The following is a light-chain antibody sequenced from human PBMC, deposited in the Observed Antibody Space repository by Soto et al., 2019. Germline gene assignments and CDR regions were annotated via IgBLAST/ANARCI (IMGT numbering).Light chain of an antibody. J-gene: IGKJ1*01. V-gene: IGKV3-15*01. CDR1: QSVSSN. Sequence: EKGITHSPPPLSVSQGEKATLPCRASQSVSSNLAWYQQKPGQAPRLLIYGASTKATGIPARFTGSGSGTEFTLTISSLQSEDFAIYYCQQYNNWPTWTFGQGTKVDIK. CDR2: GAS. CDR3: QQYNNWPTWT.